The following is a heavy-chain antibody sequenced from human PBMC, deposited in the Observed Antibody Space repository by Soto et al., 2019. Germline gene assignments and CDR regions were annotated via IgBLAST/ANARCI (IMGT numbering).Heavy chain of an antibody. CDR1: GFTFSSYS. Sequence: PGGSLRLSCAASGFTFSSYSTNWVRQAPGKGLEWVSSISSSSSYIYYADSVKGRFTISRDNAKNSLYLQMNSLRAEDTAVYYCARVRPAASDAFDIWGQGTMVTVSS. CDR2: ISSSSSYI. D-gene: IGHD2-2*01. CDR3: ARVRPAASDAFDI. J-gene: IGHJ3*02. V-gene: IGHV3-21*01.